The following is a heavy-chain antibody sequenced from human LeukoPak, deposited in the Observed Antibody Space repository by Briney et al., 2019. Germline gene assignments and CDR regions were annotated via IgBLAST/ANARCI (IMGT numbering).Heavy chain of an antibody. CDR1: GGSLSSYY. Sequence: SETLSLTCTVSGGSLSSYYWSWIRQPPGKGLEWIGYIYYSGSTNYNPSLKSRVTISVDTSKNQFSLKLSSVTAADTAVYYCARHPDPYYYDSSGSRSFFDYWGQGTLVTVSS. V-gene: IGHV4-59*08. CDR3: ARHPDPYYYDSSGSRSFFDY. CDR2: IYYSGST. D-gene: IGHD3-22*01. J-gene: IGHJ4*02.